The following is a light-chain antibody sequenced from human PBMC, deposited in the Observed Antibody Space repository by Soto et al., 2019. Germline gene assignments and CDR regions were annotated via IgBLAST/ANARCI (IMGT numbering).Light chain of an antibody. CDR1: SSDIGTYNY. CDR3: NSYTSSTSRPYV. Sequence: QSALTQPASVSGSPGQSITISCTGTSSDIGTYNYVSWYQQHPGKAPKLLIFEVSSRPSGVSNRFSGSKSGNTASLTISALQAEDEADYFCNSYTSSTSRPYVFGTGTKVTVL. CDR2: EVS. V-gene: IGLV2-14*01. J-gene: IGLJ1*01.